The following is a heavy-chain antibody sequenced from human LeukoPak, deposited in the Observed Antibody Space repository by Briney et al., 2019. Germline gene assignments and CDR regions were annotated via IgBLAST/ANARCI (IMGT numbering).Heavy chain of an antibody. D-gene: IGHD5-18*01. J-gene: IGHJ4*02. CDR2: IYYSGST. CDR1: GGSISSSSYY. V-gene: IGHV4-39*01. CDR3: ARRGIQLWRYYFDY. Sequence: SETLSLTCTVSGGSISSSSYYWGWIRQPPGKGLEWIGSIYYSGSTYYNPSLKSRVTISVDTSKDQFSLKLSSVTAADTAVYYCARRGIQLWRYYFDYWGQGTLVTVSS.